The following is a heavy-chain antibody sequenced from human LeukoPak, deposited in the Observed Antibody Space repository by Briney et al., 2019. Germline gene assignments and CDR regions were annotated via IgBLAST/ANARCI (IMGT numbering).Heavy chain of an antibody. Sequence: SVKVSCKASGGTFSSYAISWVRQAPGQGLEWMGRIIPIFGIANYAQKFQGRVTITADKSTSTAYMELSSLRSKDTAVYYCARRYYYDSSGYYSTDVKYYFDYWGQGTLVTASS. CDR3: ARRYYYDSSGYYSTDVKYYFDY. CDR2: IIPIFGIA. J-gene: IGHJ4*02. D-gene: IGHD3-22*01. CDR1: GGTFSSYA. V-gene: IGHV1-69*04.